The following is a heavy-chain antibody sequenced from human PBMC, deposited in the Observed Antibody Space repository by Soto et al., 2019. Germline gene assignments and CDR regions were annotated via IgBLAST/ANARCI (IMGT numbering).Heavy chain of an antibody. CDR2: INTDGSSR. D-gene: IGHD3-16*01. V-gene: IGHV3-74*01. CDR1: GFSFRTYW. Sequence: QPGGSLRLSCAASGFSFRTYWMHWVRQDPEKGLVWVSRINTDGSSRNYADSVKGRFTTFRDNAKNTVYLQMNNLRVEGTAVYYCARGGVDYWGQGTLVTVSS. CDR3: ARGGVDY. J-gene: IGHJ4*02.